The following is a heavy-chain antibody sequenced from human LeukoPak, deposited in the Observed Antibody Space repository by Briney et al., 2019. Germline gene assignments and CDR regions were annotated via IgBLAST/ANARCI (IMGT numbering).Heavy chain of an antibody. CDR1: GFTLNICA. D-gene: IGHD7-27*01. CDR2: VGSPGET. Sequence: GGSLRLSCVASGFTLNICAMSWVRQAPGKGLEWVASVGSPGETFYADSVRGRFTVSRDNSQDTLYLQMSSLRVDDTAVYYCAKDATPGNSVWDYFGKWGQGTLVTVSS. J-gene: IGHJ4*02. V-gene: IGHV3-23*01. CDR3: AKDATPGNSVWDYFGK.